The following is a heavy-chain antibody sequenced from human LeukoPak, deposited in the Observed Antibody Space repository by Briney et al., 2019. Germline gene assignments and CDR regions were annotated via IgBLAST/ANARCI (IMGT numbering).Heavy chain of an antibody. D-gene: IGHD3-3*01. CDR2: IKHDETEI. CDR1: GFNFNNFW. V-gene: IGHV3-7*01. Sequence: PGGSLRLSCEASGFNFNNFWMNWVRQAPGKGLEWVANIKHDETEINYVDSARGRFTISRDNTKKSLYLQMSSLRVEDTAVYFCGRGGYYNFWTGLVDSWGQGTLVTVSS. J-gene: IGHJ4*02. CDR3: GRGGYYNFWTGLVDS.